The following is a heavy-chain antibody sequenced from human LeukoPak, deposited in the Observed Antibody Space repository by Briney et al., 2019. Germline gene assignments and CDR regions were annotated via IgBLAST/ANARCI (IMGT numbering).Heavy chain of an antibody. D-gene: IGHD6-13*01. CDR3: AKGSGWLADS. J-gene: IGHJ4*02. Sequence: GGSLRLSCAASGFTVSSCGMHWVRQAPGKGLEWVALLCYDGSNKYYAASVRGRFTISRDDSKNTLYLQMNSLRPEDTAVYYCAKGSGWLADSWGQGTLVTVSS. CDR1: GFTVSSCG. V-gene: IGHV3-30*02. CDR2: LCYDGSNK.